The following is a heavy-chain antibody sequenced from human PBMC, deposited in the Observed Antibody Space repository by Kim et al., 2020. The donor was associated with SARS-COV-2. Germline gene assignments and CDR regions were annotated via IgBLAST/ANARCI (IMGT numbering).Heavy chain of an antibody. Sequence: GGSLRLSCTASGFMLSDFYLTWLRQTPGKGLEWLSSITNSGEPMYSADSVQGRFIVSRDNTQDSLYLQIKSLRAEDTAVYYCARGSRMRTGWDIYYYYM. J-gene: IGHJ6*03. CDR1: GFMLSDFY. CDR2: ITNSGEPM. D-gene: IGHD3-9*01. V-gene: IGHV3-11*01. CDR3: ARGSRMRTGWDIYYYYM.